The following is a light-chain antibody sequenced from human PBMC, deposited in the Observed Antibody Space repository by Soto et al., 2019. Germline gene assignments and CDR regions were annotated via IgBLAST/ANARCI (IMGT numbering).Light chain of an antibody. CDR1: QSVGSN. V-gene: IGKV3-15*01. CDR3: QQYNSYPLS. J-gene: IGKJ4*01. CDR2: GAS. Sequence: EIVMKLSPATLSVSPGDGATLSCRASQSVGSNLAWYQQKPGQPPRLLISGASTRATGIPARFSGSGSGTEFTLTICSLQPDDLATYYCQQYNSYPLSFGGGTK.